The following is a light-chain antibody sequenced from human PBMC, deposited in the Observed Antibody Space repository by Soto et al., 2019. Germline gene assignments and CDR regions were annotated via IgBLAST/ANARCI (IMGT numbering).Light chain of an antibody. V-gene: IGLV2-8*01. J-gene: IGLJ3*02. CDR1: SSDVGAYNY. Sequence: QSALTQPPSASGSPGQSVTISCTGTSSDVGAYNYVSWYQQYPGKAPKLMIYEVTKRPSGVPDRLSGSKSGNTASLTVSGPQAEDEADYYCTSYLGNDIWVFGGGTKVTVL. CDR2: EVT. CDR3: TSYLGNDIWV.